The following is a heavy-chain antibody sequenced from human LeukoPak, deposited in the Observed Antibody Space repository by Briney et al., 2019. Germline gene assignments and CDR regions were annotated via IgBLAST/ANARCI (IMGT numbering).Heavy chain of an antibody. CDR1: GFTVSSNY. CDR2: IYSGGST. Sequence: GGSLRLSCAASGFTVSSNYMSWVRPAPGKGLEWGSVIYSGGSTYYADSVKGRFTISRDNSKNTLYLQMNSLRAEDTAVYYCAVSAVGATLNFDYWGQGTLVTVSS. V-gene: IGHV3-66*02. D-gene: IGHD1-26*01. CDR3: AVSAVGATLNFDY. J-gene: IGHJ4*02.